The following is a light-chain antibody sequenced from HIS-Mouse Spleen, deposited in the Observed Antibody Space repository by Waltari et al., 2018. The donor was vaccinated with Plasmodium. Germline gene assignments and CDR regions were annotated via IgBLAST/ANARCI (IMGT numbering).Light chain of an antibody. CDR1: ALLKQS. CDR3: QSADSSGTYVV. J-gene: IGLJ2*01. Sequence: SYELTQPPSVSLSPGQTARITCSGDALLKQSASWYQQKPGQAPGLVIYKDSERPSGIPERFSGSSSGTTVTLTISGVQAEDEADYYCQSADSSGTYVVFGGGTKLTVL. CDR2: KDS. V-gene: IGLV3-25*03.